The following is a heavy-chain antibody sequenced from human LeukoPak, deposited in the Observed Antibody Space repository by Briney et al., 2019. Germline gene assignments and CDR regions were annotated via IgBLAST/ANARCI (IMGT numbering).Heavy chain of an antibody. J-gene: IGHJ4*02. CDR1: GYTFTGYY. Sequence: ASLKVSCTPSGYTFTGYYTHWVRQAPRQGLGWMGWINPNSGGTKYAQKFQGRVTMTRDTSISTAYMELSRLRSDDTAVYYCARGYGSGSYNNFNQWGQGLLVAVSS. V-gene: IGHV1-2*02. CDR2: INPNSGGT. D-gene: IGHD3-10*01. CDR3: ARGYGSGSYNNFNQ.